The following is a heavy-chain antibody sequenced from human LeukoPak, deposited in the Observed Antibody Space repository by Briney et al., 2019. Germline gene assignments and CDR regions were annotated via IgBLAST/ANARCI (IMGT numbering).Heavy chain of an antibody. CDR1: GFTFNYFW. CDR2: LNTDGSYT. V-gene: IGHV3-74*01. CDR3: ARGINGPVD. D-gene: IGHD5-24*01. Sequence: GGSLRLSCAASGFTFNYFWMPWVRQAPGKGLAWVSRLNTDGSYTGYADSVKGRFTISRDNAKNILYLHMNSLRVEDTAVYYCARGINGPVDWGQGTLVTVSS. J-gene: IGHJ4*02.